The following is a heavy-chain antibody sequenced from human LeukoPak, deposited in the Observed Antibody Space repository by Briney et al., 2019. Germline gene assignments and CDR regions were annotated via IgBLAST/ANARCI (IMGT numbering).Heavy chain of an antibody. Sequence: GGSLRLSCTVSGFTVSSNSMSWVRQAPGKGLEWVSAISGSGGSTYYADSVKGRFTISRDNSKNTLYLQMNSLRAEDTAVYYCAKGVPYYDILTGWGDYYYMDVWGKGTTVTISS. D-gene: IGHD3-9*01. CDR1: GFTVSSNS. CDR2: ISGSGGST. J-gene: IGHJ6*03. CDR3: AKGVPYYDILTGWGDYYYMDV. V-gene: IGHV3-23*01.